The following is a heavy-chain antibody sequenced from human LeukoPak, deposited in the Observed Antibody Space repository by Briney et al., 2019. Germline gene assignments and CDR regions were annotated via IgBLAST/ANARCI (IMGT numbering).Heavy chain of an antibody. Sequence: GASVKVSCKASGYTFTGYYMHWVRQAPGQGLEWMGWINPNSGGTNYAQKFQGRVTMTRDTSISTAYMELSRLRSDDTAVYYCARDSFPETLQQLVRDYYYHMDVWGKGTTVTVSS. CDR3: ARDSFPETLQQLVRDYYYHMDV. D-gene: IGHD6-13*01. V-gene: IGHV1-2*02. CDR2: INPNSGGT. CDR1: GYTFTGYY. J-gene: IGHJ6*03.